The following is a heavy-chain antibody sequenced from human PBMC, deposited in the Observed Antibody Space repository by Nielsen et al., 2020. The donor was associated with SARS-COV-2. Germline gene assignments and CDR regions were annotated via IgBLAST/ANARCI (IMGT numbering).Heavy chain of an antibody. D-gene: IGHD3-10*01. CDR2: ISSSGSTI. Sequence: WLRQPPGKGLEWVSYISSSGSTIYYADSVKGRFTISRDNAKNSLYLQMNSLRAEDTAVYYCASYYYGSGSHTLIGAFDIWGQGTMVTVSS. V-gene: IGHV3-11*01. J-gene: IGHJ3*02. CDR3: ASYYYGSGSHTLIGAFDI.